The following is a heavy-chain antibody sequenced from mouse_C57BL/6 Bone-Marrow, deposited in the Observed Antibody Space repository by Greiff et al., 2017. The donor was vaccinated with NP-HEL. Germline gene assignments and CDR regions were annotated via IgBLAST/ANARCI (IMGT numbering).Heavy chain of an antibody. CDR1: GFNIKDDY. J-gene: IGHJ3*01. CDR2: IDPENGDT. Sequence: EVQLQQSGAELVRPGASVKLSCTASGFNIKDDYMHWVKQRPEQGLEWIGWIDPENGDTEYASKFQGKATITADTSSNTAYLQLSSLTSEDTAVYYCTTKGYDYDGAWFAYWGQGTLVTVSA. CDR3: TTKGYDYDGAWFAY. D-gene: IGHD2-4*01. V-gene: IGHV14-4*01.